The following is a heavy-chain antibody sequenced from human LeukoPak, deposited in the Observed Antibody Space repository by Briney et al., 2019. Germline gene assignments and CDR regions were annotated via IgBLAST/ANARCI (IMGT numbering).Heavy chain of an antibody. CDR2: VNTNTGNP. D-gene: IGHD6-13*01. CDR1: GYTFTSYA. V-gene: IGHV7-4-1*02. CDR3: ARADGYSSRIIEYFFDY. Sequence: ASVKVSCKASGYTFTSYAMNWVRQAPGQGLEWMGWVNTNTGNPTYAQGFTGRFVFSLDTSVSTAYLQISSLKAEDTAVYYCARADGYSSRIIEYFFDYWGQGTLVTVSS. J-gene: IGHJ4*02.